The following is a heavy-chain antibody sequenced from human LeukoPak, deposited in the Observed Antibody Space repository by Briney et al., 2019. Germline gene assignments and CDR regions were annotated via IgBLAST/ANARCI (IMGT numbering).Heavy chain of an antibody. Sequence: SETLSLTCAVYGGSFSGYYWSWIRQPPGKGLEWIGEINHSGSTNYNPSLKSRVTISVDTSKNQFSLKLSSVTAADTAVYYCARHLEGRAPIYSGNWGQGTLVTVSS. J-gene: IGHJ4*02. CDR2: INHSGST. CDR1: GGSFSGYY. V-gene: IGHV4-34*01. CDR3: ARHLEGRAPIYSGN. D-gene: IGHD1-26*01.